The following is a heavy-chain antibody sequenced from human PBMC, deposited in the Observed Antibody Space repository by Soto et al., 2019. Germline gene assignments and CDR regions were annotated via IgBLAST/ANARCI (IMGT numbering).Heavy chain of an antibody. V-gene: IGHV4-30-2*01. J-gene: IGHJ3*02. Sequence: TLSLTCAVSGGSISSGGYCWSWIRQPPGKGLEWIGYIYHSGSTYYKSSLKSRVTISVDRSKNQFSLKLSSVTAADTAVYYCARGYCSSTSCYSDAFDIWGQGTMVTVSS. CDR1: GGSISSGGYC. CDR3: ARGYCSSTSCYSDAFDI. D-gene: IGHD2-2*02. CDR2: IYHSGST.